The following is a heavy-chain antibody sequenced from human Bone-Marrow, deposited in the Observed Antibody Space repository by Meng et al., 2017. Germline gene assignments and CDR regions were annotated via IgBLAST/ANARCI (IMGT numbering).Heavy chain of an antibody. CDR2: IIPIFGTA. V-gene: IGHV1-69*06. CDR3: ASLGIAAAGAHYYFDY. J-gene: IGHJ4*02. D-gene: IGHD6-13*01. CDR1: GGTFSSYA. Sequence: SVKVSCKASGGTFSSYAISWVRQAPGQGLEWMGGIIPIFGTANYAQKFQGRVTITADKSTSTAYMELSSLSSEDTAVYYCASLGIAAAGAHYYFDYWGQGTLVTVSS.